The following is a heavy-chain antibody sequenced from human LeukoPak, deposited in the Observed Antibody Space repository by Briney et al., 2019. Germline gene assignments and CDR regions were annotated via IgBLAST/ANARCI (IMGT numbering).Heavy chain of an antibody. J-gene: IGHJ4*02. Sequence: SETLSLTCTVSGGSFSIYYWSWIRQPSGKGLEWTGRIYTSGSTNYIPSLKSRVTMSVDTSKNQFSLNLSSVTAADTAVYYCARMTTVTPGLFDYWGQGILVTVSS. CDR2: IYTSGST. CDR3: ARMTTVTPGLFDY. D-gene: IGHD4-17*01. CDR1: GGSFSIYY. V-gene: IGHV4-4*07.